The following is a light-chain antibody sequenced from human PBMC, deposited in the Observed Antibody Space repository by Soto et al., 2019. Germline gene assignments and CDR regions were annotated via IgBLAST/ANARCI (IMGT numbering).Light chain of an antibody. CDR2: DTS. CDR3: QQYGSSPQWT. J-gene: IGKJ1*01. Sequence: EIVLTQSPGTLSLSPGDSATLSCRASQTLSNSFIAWYQQKPGQAPRLLIYDTSSRATGVQDRYSASGSGTDFNITISRLEPEDFAVYYCQQYGSSPQWTFGQGTKVDI. V-gene: IGKV3-20*01. CDR1: QTLSNSF.